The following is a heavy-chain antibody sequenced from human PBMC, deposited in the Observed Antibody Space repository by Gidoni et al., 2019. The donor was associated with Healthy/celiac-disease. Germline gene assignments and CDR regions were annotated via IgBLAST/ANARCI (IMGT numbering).Heavy chain of an antibody. CDR2: IYPGDSDT. Sequence: EVQLVQSGAEVKKPGESLKISCKGSGYSFTSYWIGWVRQMPGKGLEWMGIIYPGDSDTRYSPSFQGQVTISADKSISTAYLQWSSLKASDTAMYYCARLIAERSITMIVVVTHPIDYWGQGTLVTVSS. CDR3: ARLIAERSITMIVVVTHPIDY. D-gene: IGHD3-22*01. V-gene: IGHV5-51*03. J-gene: IGHJ4*02. CDR1: GYSFTSYW.